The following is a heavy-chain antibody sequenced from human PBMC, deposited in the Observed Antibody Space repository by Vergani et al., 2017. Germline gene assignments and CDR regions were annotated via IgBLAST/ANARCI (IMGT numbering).Heavy chain of an antibody. CDR1: GFIFNDYR. CDR3: AKDRASITGTSNDSRHLDY. Sequence: QVQLVESGGGVVQPGGSLRLSCAASGFIFNDYRLHWVRQSPVKGLEWVAFIRYGGSEKFYVESVKGRFTISRDDSKNTLYLQMNSLRPDDTAIYYCAKDRASITGTSNDSRHLDYWGQGTLVTVSS. V-gene: IGHV3-30*02. D-gene: IGHD1-20*01. CDR2: IRYGGSEK. J-gene: IGHJ4*02.